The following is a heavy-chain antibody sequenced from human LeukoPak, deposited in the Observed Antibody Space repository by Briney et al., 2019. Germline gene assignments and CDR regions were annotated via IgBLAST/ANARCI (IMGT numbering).Heavy chain of an antibody. Sequence: SETLSLTCADNNGSFSNYYWTWLRQSPGKGLQWIGETNYYPSLKSRLTLSMDESKNHLSLTLTSVTAADTALYFCARGGGNYLFFCDRGRLDPWGQGTLVTVSS. CDR1: NGSFSNYY. CDR2: T. D-gene: IGHD2-15*01. V-gene: IGHV4-34*01. J-gene: IGHJ5*02. CDR3: ARGGGNYLFFCDRGRLDP.